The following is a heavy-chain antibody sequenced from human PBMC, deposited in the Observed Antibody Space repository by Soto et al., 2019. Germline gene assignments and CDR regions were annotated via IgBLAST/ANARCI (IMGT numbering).Heavy chain of an antibody. CDR2: FSARGST. CDR1: GGSISRYY. CDR3: ARGLPAARKKYYFDY. J-gene: IGHJ4*02. V-gene: IGHV4-4*07. D-gene: IGHD6-6*01. Sequence: PSETLSLTCTVSGGSISRYYWSWIRQPAGKGLEWIGRFSARGSTNYNPSLKSRVTISVDTSKNQFSLKLSSVTAADTAVYYCARGLPAARKKYYFDYWGQGTLVTVSS.